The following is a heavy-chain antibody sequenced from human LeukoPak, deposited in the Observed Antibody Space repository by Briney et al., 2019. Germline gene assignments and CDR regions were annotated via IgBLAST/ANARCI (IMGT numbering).Heavy chain of an antibody. CDR3: ARDGPWFDF. CDR2: ISSNTRDI. V-gene: IGHV3-21*01. Sequence: GGSLRLSCAASGFAFGSYTMIWVRQAPGKGLEWVSSISSNTRDIYYTDSVKGRFTVSRDNSKNTIYLQINSLKIEDTGVYYCARDGPWFDFWGRGTLVTVSS. CDR1: GFAFGSYT. J-gene: IGHJ4*02.